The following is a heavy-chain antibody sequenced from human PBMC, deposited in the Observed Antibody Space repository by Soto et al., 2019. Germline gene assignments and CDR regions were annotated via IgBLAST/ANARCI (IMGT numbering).Heavy chain of an antibody. D-gene: IGHD5-18*01. CDR1: GFTFSSYE. CDR2: ISSSGSTI. Sequence: VGSLRLSCAASGFTFSSYEMNWVRQAPGKGLEWVSYISSSGSTIYYADSVKGRFTISRDNAKNSLYLQMNSLRAEDTAVYYCARDRGIQLWRHFDYWGQGTLVTVSS. V-gene: IGHV3-48*03. J-gene: IGHJ4*02. CDR3: ARDRGIQLWRHFDY.